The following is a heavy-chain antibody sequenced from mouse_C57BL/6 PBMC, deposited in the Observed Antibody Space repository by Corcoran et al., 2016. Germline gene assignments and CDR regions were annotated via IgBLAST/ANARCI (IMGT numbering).Heavy chain of an antibody. D-gene: IGHD1-1*01. CDR1: GYSFTSYY. V-gene: IGHV1-66*01. Sequence: QVQLQQSGPELVKPGSSVKISCKASGYSFTSYYIHWVKQRPGQGLEWIGWIYPGSGNTKYNEKFKGKATLTADTSSSTAYMQLSSLTSEDSAVYYCARAPLYGSSLDYWGQGTTLTVSS. CDR3: ARAPLYGSSLDY. CDR2: IYPGSGNT. J-gene: IGHJ2*01.